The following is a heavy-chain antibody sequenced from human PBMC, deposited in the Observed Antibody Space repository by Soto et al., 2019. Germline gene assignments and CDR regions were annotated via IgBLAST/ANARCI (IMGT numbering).Heavy chain of an antibody. Sequence: GGSLRLSCAASGFTFRSYEMNWVRQAPGKGREWVSYISSSGSTVYYAYSVKDRFTISRDNTKNSLNLQMNSLRAEDTAVYYCASEATDTTKGLDYWGQGTLVTVSS. CDR3: ASEATDTTKGLDY. D-gene: IGHD1-1*01. CDR2: ISSSGSTV. J-gene: IGHJ4*02. CDR1: GFTFRSYE. V-gene: IGHV3-48*03.